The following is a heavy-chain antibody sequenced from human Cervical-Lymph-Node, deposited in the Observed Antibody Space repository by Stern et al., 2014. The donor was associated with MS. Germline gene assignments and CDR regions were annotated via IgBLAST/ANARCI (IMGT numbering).Heavy chain of an antibody. CDR2: IYYRGNT. J-gene: IGHJ5*02. CDR1: GASITSSY. CDR3: ARATDL. V-gene: IGHV4-59*01. Sequence: QVQLMQSGPGLLRPSETLSLTCTVSGASITSSYWSWIRQPPGKGLEWIGYIYYRGNTNYNASLKGRVAISIGTSKTQFSLRLSSVTAADTAVYYCARATDLWGQGTLVTVSS.